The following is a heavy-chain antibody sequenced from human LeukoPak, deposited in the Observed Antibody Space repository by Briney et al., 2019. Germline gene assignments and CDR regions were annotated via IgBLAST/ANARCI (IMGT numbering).Heavy chain of an antibody. CDR3: ARRRHCSSGSCEDFDF. CDR2: IYPGDSDT. D-gene: IGHD2-15*01. Sequence: GESLKISCKGSGYRFANYWIGWVRQVPGKGLEWMGTIYPGDSDTRYSQSFQGQVTISADKSISTAYLQWSSLKASDTAMYYCARRRHCSSGSCEDFDFWGQGTLVTVSS. J-gene: IGHJ4*02. CDR1: GYRFANYW. V-gene: IGHV5-51*01.